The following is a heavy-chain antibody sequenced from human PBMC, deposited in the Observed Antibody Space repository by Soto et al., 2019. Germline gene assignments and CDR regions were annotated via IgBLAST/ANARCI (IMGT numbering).Heavy chain of an antibody. Sequence: VKVSCKASGGTFSSYAISWVRQAPGQGLEWMGGIIPIFGTANYAQKFQGRVTITADKSTSTAYMELSSLRSEDTAVYYCAREATGDFWSGYYMPNWFDPWGQGTLVTVSS. V-gene: IGHV1-69*06. CDR3: AREATGDFWSGYYMPNWFDP. D-gene: IGHD3-3*01. J-gene: IGHJ5*02. CDR2: IIPIFGTA. CDR1: GGTFSSYA.